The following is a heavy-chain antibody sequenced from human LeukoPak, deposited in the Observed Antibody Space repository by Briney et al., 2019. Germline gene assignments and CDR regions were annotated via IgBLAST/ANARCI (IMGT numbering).Heavy chain of an antibody. CDR1: GFTFSSYA. CDR2: ISGSGGST. CDR3: ANGYYDSSGYYTDYFDY. J-gene: IGHJ4*02. Sequence: GGSLRLSCAASGFTFSSYAMSWVRQAPGKGLEWVSAISGSGGSTYYADSVKGRFTISRDNSKNTLYLQMNSLRAEDTAVYYCANGYYDSSGYYTDYFDYWGQGTLVTVSS. D-gene: IGHD3-22*01. V-gene: IGHV3-23*01.